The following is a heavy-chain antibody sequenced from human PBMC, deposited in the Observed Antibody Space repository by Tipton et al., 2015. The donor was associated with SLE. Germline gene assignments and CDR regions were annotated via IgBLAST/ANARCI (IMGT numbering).Heavy chain of an antibody. CDR1: GGSFSGYY. CDR2: IYYSGSA. D-gene: IGHD3-10*01. CDR3: ARRRADHYGSGNYYTQGSFDY. V-gene: IGHV4-34*01. J-gene: IGHJ4*02. Sequence: TLSLTCAVYGGSFSGYYWSWIRQPPGKGLEWIGSIYYSGSAYFNPSLKSRVTMSVDTSENQFSVELSSVTAADTAVYYCARRRADHYGSGNYYTQGSFDYWGQGTLVTVSS.